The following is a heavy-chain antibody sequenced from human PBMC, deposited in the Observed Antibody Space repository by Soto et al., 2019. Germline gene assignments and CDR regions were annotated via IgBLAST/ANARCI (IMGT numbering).Heavy chain of an antibody. J-gene: IGHJ5*02. Sequence: SGTLSLTCTVSGGSISSGDYYWSWIRHPPGKGLEWIGSIYYSGSTYYNPSLKSRVTISVDTSKNQFSLKLSSVTAADTAVYYCASSGWYMGNWFDPWGQGTLVTVSS. D-gene: IGHD6-19*01. V-gene: IGHV4-39*01. CDR1: GGSISSGDYY. CDR2: IYYSGST. CDR3: ASSGWYMGNWFDP.